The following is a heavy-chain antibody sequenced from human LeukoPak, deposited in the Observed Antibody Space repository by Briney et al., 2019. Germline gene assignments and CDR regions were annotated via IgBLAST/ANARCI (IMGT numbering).Heavy chain of an antibody. CDR3: AELGITMIGGV. CDR2: ISSSGSNI. CDR1: GFTFSSYE. Sequence: GSLKPPCSASGFTFSSYEINWVRQAPGQGPEGVSFISSSGSNIYHADPVKGRFTIPRDNAKNSLYLQMNSLRAEDTAVYYCAELGITMIGGVWGKGTTVTISS. J-gene: IGHJ6*04. D-gene: IGHD3-10*02. V-gene: IGHV3-48*03.